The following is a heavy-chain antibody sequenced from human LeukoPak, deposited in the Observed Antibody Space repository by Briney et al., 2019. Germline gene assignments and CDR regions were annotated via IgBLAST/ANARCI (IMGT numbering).Heavy chain of an antibody. CDR1: GYTFTSYG. J-gene: IGHJ6*02. D-gene: IGHD2-15*01. CDR3: AGSVVVVAAGNYYYGMDV. CDR2: ISAYNGNT. V-gene: IGHV1-18*01. Sequence: ASVKVSCKASGYTFTSYGISWVRQAPGQGLEWMGWISAYNGNTNYAQKLQGRVTMTTDTSTSTAYMELRSLRSDDTAVYYCAGSVVVVAAGNYYYGMDVWGQGTTVTVSS.